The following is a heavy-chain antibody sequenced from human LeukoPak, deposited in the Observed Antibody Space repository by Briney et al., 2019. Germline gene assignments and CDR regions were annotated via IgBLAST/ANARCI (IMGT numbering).Heavy chain of an antibody. Sequence: PSETLSLTCTVSGGSISSYYWSWIRQPPGKGLEYIGYIYYSGNTNSNPSLNSRVTISVDTSKNQFSLKLSSVTAADTAVYYCARDNYILRAFDIWGQGTMVTVSS. CDR2: IYYSGNT. CDR3: ARDNYILRAFDI. D-gene: IGHD2-21*01. V-gene: IGHV4-59*12. J-gene: IGHJ3*02. CDR1: GGSISSYY.